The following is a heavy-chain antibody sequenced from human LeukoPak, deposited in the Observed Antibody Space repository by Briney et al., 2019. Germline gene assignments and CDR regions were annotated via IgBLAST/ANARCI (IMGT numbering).Heavy chain of an antibody. CDR2: ISSSSSTI. CDR1: GFTFSSYS. D-gene: IGHD3-22*01. CDR3: ARWWNCYDSSGPDYYFDY. V-gene: IGHV3-48*01. J-gene: IGHJ4*02. Sequence: GGSLRLSCAASGFTFSSYSMNWVRQAPGKGLEWVSYISSSSSTIYYADSVKGRFTISRDNAKNSLYLQMNSLRAEDTAVYYCARWWNCYDSSGPDYYFDYWGQGTLVTVSS.